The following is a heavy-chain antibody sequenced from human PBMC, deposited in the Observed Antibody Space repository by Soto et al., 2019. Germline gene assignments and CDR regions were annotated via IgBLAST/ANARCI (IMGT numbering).Heavy chain of an antibody. J-gene: IGHJ5*02. CDR2: IYYSGST. D-gene: IGHD3-3*01. V-gene: IGHV4-30-4*01. Sequence: TLSLTCTVSGGSISSGDYYWSWIRQPPGKGLEWIGYIYYSGSTYYNPSLKSRVTISVDTSKNQFSLKLSSVTAADTAVYYCARDRYYDFWSGPEGYNWFDPWGQRTLVTVSS. CDR1: GGSISSGDYY. CDR3: ARDRYYDFWSGPEGYNWFDP.